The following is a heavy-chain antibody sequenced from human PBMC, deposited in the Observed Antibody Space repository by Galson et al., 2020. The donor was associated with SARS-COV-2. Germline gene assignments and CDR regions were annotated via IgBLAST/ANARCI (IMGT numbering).Heavy chain of an antibody. CDR2: ISWNSGSI. D-gene: IGHD2-15*01. CDR1: GFTFDDYA. CDR3: AKGWWPVNGALGY. V-gene: IGHV3-9*01. J-gene: IGHJ4*02. Sequence: GGSLRLSCAASGFTFDDYAMHWVRQAPGKGLEWVSGISWNSGSIGYADSVKGRFTISRDNAKNSLYLQMNSLRAEDTALYYCAKGWWPVNGALGYWGQGTLVTVSS.